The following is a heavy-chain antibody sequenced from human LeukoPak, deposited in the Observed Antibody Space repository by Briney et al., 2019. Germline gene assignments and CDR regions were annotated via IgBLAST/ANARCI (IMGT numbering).Heavy chain of an antibody. V-gene: IGHV1-69*05. CDR3: ARDLSGYDFWSGYYVY. D-gene: IGHD3-3*01. CDR2: IIPIFGTA. J-gene: IGHJ4*02. CDR1: GGTFSGYA. Sequence: SVKVSCKASGGTFSGYAISWVRQAPGQGLEWMGRIIPIFGTANYAQKFQGRVTITTDESTSTAYMELSSLRSEDTAVYYCARDLSGYDFWSGYYVYWGQGTLVTVSS.